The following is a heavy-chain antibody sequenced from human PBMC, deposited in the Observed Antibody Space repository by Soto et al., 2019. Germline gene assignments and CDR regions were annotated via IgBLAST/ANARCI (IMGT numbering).Heavy chain of an antibody. D-gene: IGHD2-15*01. V-gene: IGHV3-7*03. CDR3: ARDYRASALDV. Sequence: PGRSLRLSCASSVFSFLNYWMTWVRQAPGKGLEWVANIKQEGDEQHYVDSVKGRFTISRDNAKNSLYLQMNSLRAEDTAVYYCARDYRASALDVWGQGTTVTVSS. CDR1: VFSFLNYW. CDR2: IKQEGDEQ. J-gene: IGHJ6*02.